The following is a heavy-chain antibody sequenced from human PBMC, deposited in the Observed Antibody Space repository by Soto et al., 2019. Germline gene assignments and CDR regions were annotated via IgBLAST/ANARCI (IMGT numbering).Heavy chain of an antibody. J-gene: IGHJ4*02. D-gene: IGHD1-26*01. V-gene: IGHV4-31*03. CDR3: ARTPLL. Sequence: QVQLQESGPGLVKPSQTLSLTCTVSGGSISSGGYYWSWIRQPPGKGLEGIGHIYYSGSTYYNPTLRSRGTIEVDTSKNQFSLKLSSVTAADTAVYYCARTPLLWGQGTLVTVSS. CDR2: IYYSGST. CDR1: GGSISSGGYY.